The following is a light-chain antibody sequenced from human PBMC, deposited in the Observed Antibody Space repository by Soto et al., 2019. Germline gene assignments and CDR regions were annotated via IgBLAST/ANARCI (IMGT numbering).Light chain of an antibody. CDR2: GAS. V-gene: IGKV3-20*01. Sequence: EIVLTQSPGTLSLSPGERATLSCRASQSINSRYLAWYQQKPGQAPRLLIYGASSRATGIPDRFSGSGYGTDFTLPISRLEPEDFAVYYCQQFGSSPGFTFGPGTKVDIK. J-gene: IGKJ3*01. CDR1: QSINSRY. CDR3: QQFGSSPGFT.